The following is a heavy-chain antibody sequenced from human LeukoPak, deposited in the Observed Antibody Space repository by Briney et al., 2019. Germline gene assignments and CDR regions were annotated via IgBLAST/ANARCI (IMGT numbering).Heavy chain of an antibody. CDR3: ARDKDDFWGGYRGIDY. CDR2: IWLDGSQE. Sequence: PGTSLRLSCAPSGFTFSKYGMHWVRQAPGKGLEWVAIIWLDGSQEYYAESVKGRFTISRDNAKNSLYLQMNSLRAEDTAVYYCARDKDDFWGGYRGIDYWGQGTLVTVSS. V-gene: IGHV3-33*01. D-gene: IGHD3-3*01. J-gene: IGHJ4*02. CDR1: GFTFSKYG.